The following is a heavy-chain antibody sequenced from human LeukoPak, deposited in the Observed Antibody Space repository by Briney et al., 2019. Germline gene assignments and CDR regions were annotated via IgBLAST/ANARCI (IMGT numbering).Heavy chain of an antibody. V-gene: IGHV1-18*01. Sequence: ASVKVSCKASGYTFTSYGISWVRQAPGQGLEWMGWISAYNGNTNYAQKLQGRVTMTTDTSTSTAYMELRSLRSDDTAVYYCARALGGSLYYYHGLDAWGHGTTVTVSS. J-gene: IGHJ6*02. CDR1: GYTFTSYG. D-gene: IGHD1-26*01. CDR2: ISAYNGNT. CDR3: ARALGGSLYYYHGLDA.